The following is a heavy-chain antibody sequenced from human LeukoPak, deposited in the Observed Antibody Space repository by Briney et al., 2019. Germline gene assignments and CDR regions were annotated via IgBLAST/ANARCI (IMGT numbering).Heavy chain of an antibody. CDR2: MNPNSGNT. CDR3: ARAYYDFWSGPGNWFDP. CDR1: GYTFTSYD. V-gene: IGHV1-8*03. D-gene: IGHD3-3*01. J-gene: IGHJ5*02. Sequence: GASEKVSCKASGYTFTSYDINWVRQATGQGLEWMGWMNPNSGNTGYAQKFQGRVTITRNTSISTAYMELSSLRSEDTAVYYCARAYYDFWSGPGNWFDPWGQGTLVTVSS.